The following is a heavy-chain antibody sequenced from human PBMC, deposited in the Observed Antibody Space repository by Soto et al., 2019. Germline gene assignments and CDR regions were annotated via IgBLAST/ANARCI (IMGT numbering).Heavy chain of an antibody. CDR2: ISAYNGNT. Sequence: ASVKVSCKASGYTFTSYGISWVRQAPGQGLEWMGWISAYNGNTNYAQKLQGRVTMTTDTSTSTAYMELRSLRSDDTAVYYCAREAPYYYDSSGYGLGEYDYWGQGTLVTVSS. CDR1: GYTFTSYG. V-gene: IGHV1-18*01. D-gene: IGHD3-22*01. J-gene: IGHJ4*02. CDR3: AREAPYYYDSSGYGLGEYDY.